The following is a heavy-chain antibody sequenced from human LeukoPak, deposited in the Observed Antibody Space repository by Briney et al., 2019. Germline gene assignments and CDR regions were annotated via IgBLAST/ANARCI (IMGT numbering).Heavy chain of an antibody. CDR1: GDSISSSSYY. V-gene: IGHV4-39*07. Sequence: SETLSLTCTVSGDSISSSSYYWGWIRQPPRKGLEWIGNINYSGRTYYNPSLKSRVTISVDMSKNQFSLRLTSMTAADTAVYYCARDWELGHWGRGILVTVTS. CDR2: INYSGRT. CDR3: ARDWELGH. D-gene: IGHD1-26*01. J-gene: IGHJ4*02.